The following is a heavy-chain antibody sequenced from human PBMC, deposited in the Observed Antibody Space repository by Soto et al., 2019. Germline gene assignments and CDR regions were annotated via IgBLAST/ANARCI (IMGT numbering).Heavy chain of an antibody. CDR1: GGTFSSYA. D-gene: IGHD2-15*01. CDR2: IIPIFGTA. V-gene: IGHV1-69*13. Sequence: GASVKVSCKASGGTFSSYAISWVRQAPGQGLEWMGGIIPIFGTANYAQKFQGRVTITADESTSTAYMELSSLRSEDAAVYYCARLGYCSGGSCYSWGQGTLVTVSS. J-gene: IGHJ4*02. CDR3: ARLGYCSGGSCYS.